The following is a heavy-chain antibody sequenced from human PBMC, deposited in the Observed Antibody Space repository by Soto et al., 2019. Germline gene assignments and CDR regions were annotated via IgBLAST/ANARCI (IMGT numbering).Heavy chain of an antibody. CDR3: ARGSWELRPGFDR. V-gene: IGHV4-59*02. CDR1: GDSVSSYY. D-gene: IGHD1-26*01. J-gene: IGHJ4*02. CDR2: VHSSGST. Sequence: SETLSLTCSVSGDSVSSYYWSWVRQPPGKELEWIGYVHSSGSTNYNPSLKSRVTISVDTSQNQFSLRLNSVTTADTAVYYCARGSWELRPGFDRWGQGTLVTVSS.